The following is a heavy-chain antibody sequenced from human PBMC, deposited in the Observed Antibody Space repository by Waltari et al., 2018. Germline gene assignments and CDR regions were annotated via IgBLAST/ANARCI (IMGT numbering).Heavy chain of an antibody. CDR2: ISPILGIA. V-gene: IGHV1-69*02. CDR3: ASPPDYYDSSGYRSDAFDI. D-gene: IGHD3-22*01. CDR1: GGTFSSYT. J-gene: IGHJ3*02. Sequence: QVQLVQSGAEVKKPGSSVKVSCKASGGTFSSYTISWVRQAPGQGLEWMGRISPILGIANYAQKFQGRVTITADQSTSTAYMELSSLRSEDTAVYYCASPPDYYDSSGYRSDAFDIWGQGTMVTVSS.